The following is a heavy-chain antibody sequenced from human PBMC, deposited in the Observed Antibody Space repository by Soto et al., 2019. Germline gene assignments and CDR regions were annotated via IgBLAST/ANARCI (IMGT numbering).Heavy chain of an antibody. CDR1: GFTFSDFA. J-gene: IGHJ4*02. CDR3: AKMEGMDPWAYSFDY. D-gene: IGHD2-2*03. V-gene: IGHV3-23*03. Sequence: EVQVLESGGCLVQPGGSLRLSCAATGFTFSDFAMSWVRQAPGKGLEWVSRIYGGGNGPHYADSVKGRVTISRDNSKNPLYLQMNSLRAEDTAVYYCAKMEGMDPWAYSFDYWGQGTLVTVSS. CDR2: IYGGGNGP.